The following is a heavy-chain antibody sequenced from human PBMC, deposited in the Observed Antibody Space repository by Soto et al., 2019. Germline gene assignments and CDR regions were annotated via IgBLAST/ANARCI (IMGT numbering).Heavy chain of an antibody. CDR3: ARESPYYYDSSGYYLDY. CDR2: IYYSGST. V-gene: IGHV4-31*03. CDR1: GGSISSGGYY. D-gene: IGHD3-22*01. Sequence: SETLSLTCTVSGGSISSGGYYWSWIRQHPGKGLEWIGYIYYSGSTYYNPSLKSRVTISVDTSKNQFSLKLSSVTAADTAVYYCARESPYYYDSSGYYLDYWGQGTLVTVSS. J-gene: IGHJ4*02.